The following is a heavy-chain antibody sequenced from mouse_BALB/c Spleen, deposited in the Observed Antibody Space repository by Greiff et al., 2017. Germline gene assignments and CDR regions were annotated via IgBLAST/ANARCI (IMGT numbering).Heavy chain of an antibody. CDR3: ARQTLTAFDY. V-gene: IGHV5-12-1*01. Sequence: EVKVVESGGGLVKPGGSLKLSCAASGFAFSSYDMSWVRQTPEKRLEWVAYISSGGGSTYYPDTVKGRFTISRDNAKNTLYLQMSSLKSEDTAMYYCARQTLTAFDYWGQGTTLTVSS. CDR2: ISSGGGST. D-gene: IGHD4-1*01. J-gene: IGHJ2*01. CDR1: GFAFSSYD.